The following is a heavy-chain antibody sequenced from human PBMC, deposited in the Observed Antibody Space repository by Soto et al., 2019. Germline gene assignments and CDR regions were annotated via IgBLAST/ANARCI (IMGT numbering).Heavy chain of an antibody. Sequence: SVKVSCKASGGTFSSYTISWVRQAPGQGLEWMGRIIPILGIANYAQKFQGRVTITADKSTSTAYMELSSLRSEDTAVYYCVITIFGGRNWFDPWGQGTLVTVAS. CDR2: IIPILGIA. CDR1: GGTFSSYT. CDR3: VITIFGGRNWFDP. D-gene: IGHD3-3*01. J-gene: IGHJ5*02. V-gene: IGHV1-69*02.